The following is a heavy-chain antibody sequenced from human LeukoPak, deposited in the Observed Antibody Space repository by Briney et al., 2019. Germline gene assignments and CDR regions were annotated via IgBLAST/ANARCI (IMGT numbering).Heavy chain of an antibody. CDR3: ARVTGGYNLVDY. Sequence: PGGSLRLSCAASGFTFSSYWMHWVRQAPGKGLVWVSRISDVESHTFYADSVKGRFAMSRDNAKNTLYLQMNSLRAEDTAVYYCARVTGGYNLVDYWGQGTLVTVSS. J-gene: IGHJ4*02. V-gene: IGHV3-74*01. CDR1: GFTFSSYW. D-gene: IGHD5-24*01. CDR2: ISDVESHT.